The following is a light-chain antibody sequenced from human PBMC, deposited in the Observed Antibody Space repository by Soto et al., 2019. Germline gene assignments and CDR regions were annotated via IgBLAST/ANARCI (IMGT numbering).Light chain of an antibody. CDR1: QTVNSN. J-gene: IGKJ2*01. Sequence: EIVMTQSPDTLSASPGERASLSCWASQTVNSNLAWYQQKPGQAPRLLIFGASVRATGTPVRFSGSGSWTDFPLTISCLQPDHFAGYYCHQDTSWPTFEQVTKLEI. V-gene: IGKV3-15*01. CDR3: HQDTSWPT. CDR2: GAS.